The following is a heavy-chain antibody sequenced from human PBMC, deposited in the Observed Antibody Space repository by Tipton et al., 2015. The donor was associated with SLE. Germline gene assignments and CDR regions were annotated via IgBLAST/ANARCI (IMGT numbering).Heavy chain of an antibody. Sequence: TLSLTCTVSGGSISSGSSYWSWIRQPAGKGLEWVGHISTSGSTNYNPSLKSRVTISVDTSKNQFSLKLSSVAAADTAVYYCARDSGIGAFDIWGQGTMVTVSS. J-gene: IGHJ3*02. V-gene: IGHV4-61*09. CDR3: ARDSGIGAFDI. D-gene: IGHD6-13*01. CDR1: GGSISSGSSY. CDR2: ISTSGST.